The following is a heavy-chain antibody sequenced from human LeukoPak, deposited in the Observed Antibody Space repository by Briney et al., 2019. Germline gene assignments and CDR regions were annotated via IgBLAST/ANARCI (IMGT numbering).Heavy chain of an antibody. CDR1: GGSISSYY. D-gene: IGHD3-3*01. J-gene: IGHJ6*02. CDR3: ARHQAPAYDFWSGYQDYYGMDV. CDR2: IYYGGST. Sequence: SETLSLTCTVSGGSISSYYWSWIRQPPGKGLEWIGYIYYGGSTNYNPSLKSRVTISVDTSKNQFSLKLSSVTAADTAVYYCARHQAPAYDFWSGYQDYYGMDVWGQGTTVTVSS. V-gene: IGHV4-59*08.